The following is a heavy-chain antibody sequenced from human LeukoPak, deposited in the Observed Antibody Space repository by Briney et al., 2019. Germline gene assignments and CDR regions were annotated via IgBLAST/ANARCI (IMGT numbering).Heavy chain of an antibody. V-gene: IGHV4-30-4*01. D-gene: IGHD3-22*01. CDR2: ICYSGST. CDR1: GGSISSGDYY. Sequence: SQTLSLTCTVSGGSISSGDYYWSWIRQPPWMGLEWIGYICYSGSTYYNPSLKSRVTISVDTSKNQFSLKLSSVTAADTAVYYCARVLRSRVTMIVVVYDAFDIWGQGTMVTVSS. CDR3: ARVLRSRVTMIVVVYDAFDI. J-gene: IGHJ3*02.